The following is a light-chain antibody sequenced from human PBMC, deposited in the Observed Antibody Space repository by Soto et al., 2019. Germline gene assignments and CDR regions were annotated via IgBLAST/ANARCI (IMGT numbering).Light chain of an antibody. Sequence: QSVLAQPPSASGSPGQSVTISCTGTSIDVGDNYVSWYQQHLGKAPKLIIYEVSQRPSGVPDRFSGSNTGNTASLTVSGLQTEDEADYYCIAYAGSNNFVFGSGTKVTVL. CDR3: IAYAGSNNFV. CDR1: SIDVGDNY. V-gene: IGLV2-8*01. J-gene: IGLJ1*01. CDR2: EVS.